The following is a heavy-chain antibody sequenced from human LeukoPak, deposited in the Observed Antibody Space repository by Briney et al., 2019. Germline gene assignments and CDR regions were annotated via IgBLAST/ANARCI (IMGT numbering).Heavy chain of an antibody. CDR2: IYYGGNT. D-gene: IGHD5-18*01. J-gene: IGHJ6*03. CDR3: ARVDTAMDGPYYYYYYMDV. Sequence: SETLSLTCAVSGGSISSGVYSWSWVRQPPGKGLERIGYIYYGGNTYYNPSLKSRLTISLDTSNNQFSLKLSSVTAADTAVYYCARVDTAMDGPYYYYYYMDVWGKGTTVTISS. V-gene: IGHV4-30-4*07. CDR1: GGSISSGVYS.